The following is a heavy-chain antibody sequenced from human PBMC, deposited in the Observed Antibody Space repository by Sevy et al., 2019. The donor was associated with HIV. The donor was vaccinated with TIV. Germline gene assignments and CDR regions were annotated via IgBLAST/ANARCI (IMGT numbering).Heavy chain of an antibody. CDR3: ARDRYYDASGYYYYYYGMDV. V-gene: IGHV3-66*01. CDR2: ISSGGST. CDR1: EFTVTNNY. J-gene: IGHJ6*02. Sequence: GGSLRLSCAASEFTVTNNYMSWVRQAPGKGLEWVSTISSGGSTFYADSVKGRFTISRDNSKNTLYRQMNSLRAEDTAVYYCARDRYYDASGYYYYYYGMDVWGHGTTVTVSS. D-gene: IGHD3-22*01.